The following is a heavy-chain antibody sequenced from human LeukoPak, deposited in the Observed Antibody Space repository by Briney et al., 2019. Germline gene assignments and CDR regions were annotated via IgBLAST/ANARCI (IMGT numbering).Heavy chain of an antibody. CDR2: INPNSGGT. V-gene: IGHV1-2*02. CDR3: ARDRMDCSGGSCRPNWFDP. J-gene: IGHJ5*02. Sequence: ASVKVSCKASGYTFIGYYMHWVRQAPGQGLEWMGWINPNSGGTNYAQKFQGRVTMTRDTSIGTAYMELSRLRSDDTAVYYCARDRMDCSGGSCRPNWFDPWGQGTLVTVSS. D-gene: IGHD2-15*01. CDR1: GYTFIGYY.